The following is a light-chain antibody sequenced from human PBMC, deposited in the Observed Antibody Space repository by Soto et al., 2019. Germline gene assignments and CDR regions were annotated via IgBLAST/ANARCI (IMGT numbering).Light chain of an antibody. CDR3: SSYTSSNTLV. J-gene: IGLJ1*01. CDR1: SSDIGGYNY. Sequence: QSVLTQPASVSGSPGQSITISCTGGSSDIGGYNYVSWFQQHPGKAPKLMIYEVTNRPSGVSNRFSGSKSGSTASLTISGLQAEDEADYYYSSYTSSNTLVFGTGTKVTVL. V-gene: IGLV2-14*01. CDR2: EVT.